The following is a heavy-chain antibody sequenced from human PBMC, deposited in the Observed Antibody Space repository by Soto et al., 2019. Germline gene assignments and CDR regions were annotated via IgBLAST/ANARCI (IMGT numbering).Heavy chain of an antibody. D-gene: IGHD3-10*01. V-gene: IGHV3-33*01. Sequence: QVQLVESGGGVVQPGRSLRLSCAASGFTFSSYGMHWVRQAPGKGLEWVAVIWYDGSNKYYADSVKGRFTISRDNSKNTLYLQMNSLRAEDTAVYYCARGKVVRGRPNWFDPWGQGTLVTVSS. CDR3: ARGKVVRGRPNWFDP. CDR1: GFTFSSYG. J-gene: IGHJ5*02. CDR2: IWYDGSNK.